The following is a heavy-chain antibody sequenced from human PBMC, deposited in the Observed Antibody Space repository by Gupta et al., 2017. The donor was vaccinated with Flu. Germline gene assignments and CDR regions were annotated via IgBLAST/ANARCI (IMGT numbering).Heavy chain of an antibody. CDR3: ARGPPTTRYNWNYGDY. CDR2: INHSGST. J-gene: IGHJ4*02. V-gene: IGHV4-34*01. CDR1: GGSFRGYY. D-gene: IGHD1-20*01. Sequence: QVQLQQWGAGLLKPSETLSLTCAVYGGSFRGYYWSWIRQPPGKGLEWIGEINHSGSTNYNPSLKSRVTISVDTSKNQFSLKLSSVTAADTAVYYCARGPPTTRYNWNYGDYWGQGTLVTVSS.